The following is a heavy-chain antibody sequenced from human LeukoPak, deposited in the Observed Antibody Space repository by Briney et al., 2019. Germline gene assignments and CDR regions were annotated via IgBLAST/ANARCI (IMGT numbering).Heavy chain of an antibody. V-gene: IGHV3-23*01. CDR3: AITGVRDFDS. J-gene: IGHJ4*02. D-gene: IGHD4-11*01. Sequence: GGSLRLSCAASGFTFSSFTVTWVRRAPGKGLEWVSSITSGGGSTYHADSVKGRFTISRDNSKNTVFLQMNSLRAEDTAIYYCAITGVRDFDSWGQGTLVTVSS. CDR1: GFTFSSFT. CDR2: ITSGGGST.